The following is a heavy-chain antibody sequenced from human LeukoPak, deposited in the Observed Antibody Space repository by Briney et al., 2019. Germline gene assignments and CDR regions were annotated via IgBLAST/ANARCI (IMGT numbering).Heavy chain of an antibody. Sequence: GGSLRLSCAASGFTFDDYTMHWVRQAPGKGLEWVSLISWDGGSTYYADSVKGRFTISRDNSKNTLYLQMNSLRAEDTAVYYCAKNSVGAFDYWGQGTLVTVSS. D-gene: IGHD1-26*01. J-gene: IGHJ4*02. CDR3: AKNSVGAFDY. CDR1: GFTFDDYT. V-gene: IGHV3-43*01. CDR2: ISWDGGST.